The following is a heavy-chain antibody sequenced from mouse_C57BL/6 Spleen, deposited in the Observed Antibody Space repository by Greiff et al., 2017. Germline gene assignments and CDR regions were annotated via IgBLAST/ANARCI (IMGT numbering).Heavy chain of an antibody. CDR1: GFNIKDYY. Sequence: VQLKESGAELVRPGASVKLSCTASGFNIKDYYMHWVKQRPEQGLEWIGRIDPEDGDTEYAPKFQGKATMTADKSSNTAYLQLSSLTSEDTAVYYCTRGGNYPFGYWGQGTTLTVSS. V-gene: IGHV14-1*01. CDR2: IDPEDGDT. J-gene: IGHJ2*01. D-gene: IGHD2-1*01. CDR3: TRGGNYPFGY.